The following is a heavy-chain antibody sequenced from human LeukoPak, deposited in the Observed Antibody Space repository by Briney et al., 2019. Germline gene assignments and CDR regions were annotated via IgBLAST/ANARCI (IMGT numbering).Heavy chain of an antibody. CDR2: ISYNGAST. CDR3: ARRTGGTKDY. J-gene: IGHJ4*02. CDR1: GFTFSSYA. Sequence: PGGSLRLSCAASGFTFSSYATSWVRQAPGKGLEWVSAISYNGASTDYADSVKGRFAISRDNSKNTLYLQMNSLRAEDTAVYYCARRTGGTKDYWGQGTQVTVSS. D-gene: IGHD7-27*01. V-gene: IGHV3-23*01.